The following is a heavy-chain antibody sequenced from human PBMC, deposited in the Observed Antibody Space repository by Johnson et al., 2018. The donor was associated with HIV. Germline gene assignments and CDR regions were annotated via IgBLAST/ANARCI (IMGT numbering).Heavy chain of an antibody. CDR2: ISYGGNEK. Sequence: QVQLVESGGGVVQPGRSPRLSCAASRFTFSNYAMHWVRQAPGTGLEWVAIISYGGNEKYYADSVKGRFTISRDDSKNTLLLQMKSLRAEDTAVYFCARKSVINFDAFDIWGQGTLVIVSS. CDR1: RFTFSNYA. V-gene: IGHV3-30*04. D-gene: IGHD4-23*01. J-gene: IGHJ3*02. CDR3: ARKSVINFDAFDI.